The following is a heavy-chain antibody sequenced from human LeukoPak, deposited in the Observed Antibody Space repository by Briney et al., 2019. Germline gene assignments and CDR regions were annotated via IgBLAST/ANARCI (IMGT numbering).Heavy chain of an antibody. J-gene: IGHJ5*02. Sequence: SETLSLTCTVSGGSISSYYWSWIRQPPGKGLEWIGYIYYSGSTNYNPSLKSRVTISVDTSKNQFSLKLSSVTAADTAVYYCARNRPVTTSWFDPWGQGTLVTVSS. CDR1: GGSISSYY. CDR2: IYYSGST. CDR3: ARNRPVTTSWFDP. V-gene: IGHV4-59*01. D-gene: IGHD4-11*01.